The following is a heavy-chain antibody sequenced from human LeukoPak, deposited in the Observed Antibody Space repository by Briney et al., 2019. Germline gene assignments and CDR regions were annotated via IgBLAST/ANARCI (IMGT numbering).Heavy chain of an antibody. J-gene: IGHJ3*02. CDR1: GGSISGNY. V-gene: IGHV4-59*08. Sequence: SETLSLTCTVSGGSISGNYWNWIRQSPGKGLEWIGYIYYSGSTNYNPSLKSRVTISVDTSKNQFSLKLSSVTAADTAVYYCARLREYCSGGSCPQSAFDIWGQGTMVTVSS. CDR2: IYYSGST. CDR3: ARLREYCSGGSCPQSAFDI. D-gene: IGHD2-15*01.